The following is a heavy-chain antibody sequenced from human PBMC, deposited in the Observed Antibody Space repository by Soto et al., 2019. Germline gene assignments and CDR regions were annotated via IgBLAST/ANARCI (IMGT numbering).Heavy chain of an antibody. CDR2: INDYGTTI. V-gene: IGHV3-74*01. CDR3: ARGGLEPFDY. D-gene: IGHD1-1*01. Sequence: GALRISCGAPRFTLCNYAPYLVRQDPAKGLEWVSRINDYGTTINYAESVEGRFTISRDDAKREVYLQMNNLRAEDTAVYYCARGGLEPFDYWGQGALVTVSS. J-gene: IGHJ4*02. CDR1: RFTLCNYA.